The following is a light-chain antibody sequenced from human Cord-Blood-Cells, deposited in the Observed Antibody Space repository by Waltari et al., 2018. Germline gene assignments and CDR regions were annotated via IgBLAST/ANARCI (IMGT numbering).Light chain of an antibody. J-gene: IGKJ1*01. CDR3: QQRSNWPRT. Sequence: EIVLTQSPATLSLSPGERATLSCRASQSVSSYLAWYQQKPGQAPRLLLYDASNRATGIPARFRCSGSGTDFTLTISSLEPEDFAVYYCQQRSNWPRTFGQGTKVEIK. CDR2: DAS. V-gene: IGKV3-11*01. CDR1: QSVSSY.